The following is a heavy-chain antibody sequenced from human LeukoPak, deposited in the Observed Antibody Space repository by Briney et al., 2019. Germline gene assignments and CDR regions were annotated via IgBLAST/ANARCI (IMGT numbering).Heavy chain of an antibody. CDR2: IYPGDSDT. CDR3: ARATWHLASPYYFDY. CDR1: GYSFTTYW. J-gene: IGHJ4*02. Sequence: GESLKISCKGSGYSFTTYWIGWVRQMPGKGLEWMGIIYPGDSDTRYSPSFQGQVTISADNSINTAYLQWSSLKASDTAVYFCARATWHLASPYYFDYWGQGTLVTASS. V-gene: IGHV5-51*01. D-gene: IGHD2-15*01.